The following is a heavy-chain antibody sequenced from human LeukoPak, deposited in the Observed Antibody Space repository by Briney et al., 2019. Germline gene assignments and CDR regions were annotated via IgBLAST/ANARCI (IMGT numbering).Heavy chain of an antibody. J-gene: IGHJ4*02. D-gene: IGHD6-13*01. CDR3: ARKGAAGTTGFDY. CDR2: IYHSGST. Sequence: SSETLSLTCGVSGGSISSGGYSWSWIRQPPGKGLEWIGYIYHSGSTYYNPSLKSRVTISVDRSKNQFSLELSSVTAADTAVYYCARKGAAGTTGFDYWGQGTLVTVSS. CDR1: GGSISSGGYS. V-gene: IGHV4-30-2*01.